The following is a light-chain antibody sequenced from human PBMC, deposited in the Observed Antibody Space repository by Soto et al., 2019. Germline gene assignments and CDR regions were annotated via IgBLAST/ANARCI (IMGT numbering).Light chain of an antibody. V-gene: IGKV1-9*01. CDR2: AAS. CDR3: QHLNSFPPS. Sequence: DIQLTQSPSFLSASVGDRVTITCRASQDISSFVAWYQLKPGTAPMLLIYAASTLQGGVPSRFSGSVSGTEFTLTISSLQPEDFATYYCQHLNSFPPSFGGGTKVEIK. CDR1: QDISSF. J-gene: IGKJ4*01.